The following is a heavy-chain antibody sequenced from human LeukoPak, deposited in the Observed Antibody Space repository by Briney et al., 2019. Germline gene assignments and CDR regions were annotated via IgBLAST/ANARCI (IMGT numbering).Heavy chain of an antibody. CDR1: GFTFSSYD. J-gene: IGHJ4*02. V-gene: IGHV3-33*03. D-gene: IGHD3-10*01. Sequence: GGSLRLSCAASGFTFSSYDMHWVRQAPGKGLEWVAVIWYDGSNKYYADSVKGRFTISRDNAKNSLYLQMNSLRAEDTAVYYCAPGHFDYWGQGTLVTVSS. CDR3: APGHFDY. CDR2: IWYDGSNK.